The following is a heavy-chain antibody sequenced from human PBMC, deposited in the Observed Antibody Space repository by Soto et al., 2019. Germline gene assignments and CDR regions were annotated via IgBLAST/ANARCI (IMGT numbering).Heavy chain of an antibody. CDR3: ARDRIGLIQYSSSSYGADGMDV. V-gene: IGHV4-31*03. Sequence: SETLSLTCTVSGGSISSGGYYWSWIRQHPGKGLEWIGYIYYSGSTYYNPSLKSRVTISVDTSKNQFSLKLSSVTAADTAVYYCARDRIGLIQYSSSSYGADGMDVWGQGTTVTVSS. CDR2: IYYSGST. D-gene: IGHD6-6*01. J-gene: IGHJ6*02. CDR1: GGSISSGGYY.